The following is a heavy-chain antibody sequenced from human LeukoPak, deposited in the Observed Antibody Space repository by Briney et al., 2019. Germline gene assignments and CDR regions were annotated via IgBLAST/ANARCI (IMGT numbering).Heavy chain of an antibody. CDR2: IKQDGSEK. D-gene: IGHD3-3*01. Sequence: SVSPLRAPAGSTFSSHWMSWVRQDAGKGREWVANIKQDGSEKYYVDSVKGRFTISRDNAKNSLYLQMNSLRAEDTAVYYCARENFWSGYYLYYYMDVWGKGTTVTVSS. CDR1: GSTFSSHW. CDR3: ARENFWSGYYLYYYMDV. V-gene: IGHV3-7*01. J-gene: IGHJ6*03.